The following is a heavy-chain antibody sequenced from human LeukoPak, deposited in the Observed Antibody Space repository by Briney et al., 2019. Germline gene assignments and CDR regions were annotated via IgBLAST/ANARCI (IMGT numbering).Heavy chain of an antibody. D-gene: IGHD5-24*01. V-gene: IGHV3-64D*06. CDR3: VKEEMAAHHAFDI. J-gene: IGHJ3*02. Sequence: PGGSLTLSCSASGVTFSIYAMHWVRQAPGKGLESVSAISSDGGSTYYADSVKGRFTISRDNSKNTLYLQMSSLRAEDTAVYYCVKEEMAAHHAFDIWGQGTLVTVSS. CDR2: ISSDGGST. CDR1: GVTFSIYA.